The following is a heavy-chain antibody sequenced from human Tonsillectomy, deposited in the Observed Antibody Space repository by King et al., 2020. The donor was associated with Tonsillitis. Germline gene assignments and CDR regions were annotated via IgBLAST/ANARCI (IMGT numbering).Heavy chain of an antibody. Sequence: VQLVESGGGLVQPGGSLRLSCAASGFTFSTYAMSWVRQAAGKGLEWVSVISGSGGATYHADSVKGRFTISRDNSKNMLYLQMNSLRAEDTAVYYCVKGGCCGGSSYKPDYWGQGNLVTVSS. CDR3: VKGGCCGGSSYKPDY. V-gene: IGHV3-23*04. CDR2: ISGSGGAT. J-gene: IGHJ4*02. CDR1: GFTFSTYA. D-gene: IGHD2-15*01.